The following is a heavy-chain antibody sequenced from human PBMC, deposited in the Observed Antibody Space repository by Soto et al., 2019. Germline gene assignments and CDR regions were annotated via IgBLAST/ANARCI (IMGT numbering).Heavy chain of an antibody. CDR2: IIPIFGTA. CDR1: GGTFSSYA. V-gene: IGHV1-69*13. CDR3: ASVIMGPLVATASRWGSSYYYGMDV. J-gene: IGHJ6*02. D-gene: IGHD2-2*01. Sequence: SVKVSCKASGGTFSSYAISWVRQAPGQGLEWMGGIIPIFGTANYAQKFQGRVTITADESTSTAYMELSSLRSEDTAVYYCASVIMGPLVATASRWGSSYYYGMDVWGQGTTVTVSS.